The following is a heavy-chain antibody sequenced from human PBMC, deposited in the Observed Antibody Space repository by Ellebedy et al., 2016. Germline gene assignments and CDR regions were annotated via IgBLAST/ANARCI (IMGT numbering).Heavy chain of an antibody. CDR3: ARDVKYSGTLTEAFDI. Sequence: GGSLRLSCAASGFTFSDHYMDWVRQAPGKGLEWVGFIRSKAYGGTTEYAASVKGRFTISRDDSKNSLYLQMNSLKTEDTAVYYCARDVKYSGTLTEAFDIWGQGTMVTVSS. CDR1: GFTFSDHY. D-gene: IGHD1-26*01. CDR2: IRSKAYGGTT. V-gene: IGHV3-72*01. J-gene: IGHJ3*02.